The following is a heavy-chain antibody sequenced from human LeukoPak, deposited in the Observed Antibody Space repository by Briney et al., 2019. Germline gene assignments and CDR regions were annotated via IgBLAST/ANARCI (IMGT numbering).Heavy chain of an antibody. D-gene: IGHD3-3*02. Sequence: ALVKVSCKASGYTFSDFYIHWVRQAPGQGLEYVGWITPKSGDTYSPQRFQGRVTMTRDASISTAYMELSSLRSDDTAVYFCARVRLADERAWAYWGQGTLVTVSS. CDR3: ARVRLADERAWAY. J-gene: IGHJ4*02. V-gene: IGHV1-2*02. CDR1: GYTFSDFY. CDR2: ITPKSGDT.